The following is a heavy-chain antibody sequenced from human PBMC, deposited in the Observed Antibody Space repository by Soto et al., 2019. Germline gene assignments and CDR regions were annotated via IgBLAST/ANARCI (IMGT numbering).Heavy chain of an antibody. CDR3: VRGATLRCFEWRDSSFDY. V-gene: IGHV1-46*01. CDR1: GYTFTHHY. CDR2: INPSGGRT. D-gene: IGHD3-3*01. Sequence: ASVKVSCKASGYTFTHHYIHWVRQAPGQGLDWVGVINPSGGRTNYAQKFQGRVTMTGDTSTRTVYMELRSLRSEDTAVYYCVRGATLRCFEWRDSSFDYWGQGTVVTVS. J-gene: IGHJ4*02.